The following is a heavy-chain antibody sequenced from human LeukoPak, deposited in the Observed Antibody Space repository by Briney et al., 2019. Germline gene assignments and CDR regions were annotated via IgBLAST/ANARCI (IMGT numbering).Heavy chain of an antibody. CDR2: ISWNSGIV. CDR1: GFTFNDYA. V-gene: IGHV3-9*01. D-gene: IGHD6-19*01. J-gene: IGHJ4*02. CDR3: AKPYSSGWYLL. Sequence: GGSLRLSCAASGFTFNDYAMHWVRQAPGKGLEWVSHISWNSGIVGYADSVKGRFTISRDNAKNSLYLQMNSLRAEDTAVYYCAKPYSSGWYLLWGQGTLVTVSS.